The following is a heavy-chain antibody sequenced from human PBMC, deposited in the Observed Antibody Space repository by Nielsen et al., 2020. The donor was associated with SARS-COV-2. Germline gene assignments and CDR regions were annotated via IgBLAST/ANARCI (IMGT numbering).Heavy chain of an antibody. CDR3: ATYYFGSGSFDY. CDR2: IYHTGFT. D-gene: IGHD3-10*01. V-gene: IGHV4-59*01. Sequence: SETLSLTCTVSGGSISSYYWSWIRQPPGKGLEWIGYIYHTGFTDYNPSLKSRVTISVDISNNQFSLKLSSVTAADTAVYYCATYYFGSGSFDYWGQGTLVTVSS. CDR1: GGSISSYY. J-gene: IGHJ4*02.